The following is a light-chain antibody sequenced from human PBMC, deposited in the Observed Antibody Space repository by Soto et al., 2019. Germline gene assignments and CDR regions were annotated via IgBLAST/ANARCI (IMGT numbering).Light chain of an antibody. Sequence: DIQMTQSPSTLSGSVGDRVTITCRASQTISSWLAWYQQKPGKAPKLLIYKASTLKSGVPARFSGXGSGTDSTLTISSLQPDDFATYYCQHYNSYSEAFGQGTKVDIK. CDR2: KAS. V-gene: IGKV1-5*03. CDR1: QTISSW. J-gene: IGKJ1*01. CDR3: QHYNSYSEA.